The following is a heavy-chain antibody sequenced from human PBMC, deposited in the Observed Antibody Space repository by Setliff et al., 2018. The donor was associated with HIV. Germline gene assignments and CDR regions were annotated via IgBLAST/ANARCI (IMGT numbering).Heavy chain of an antibody. V-gene: IGHV1-69*13. J-gene: IGHJ4*02. Sequence: ASVKVSCKASGGRFSSYAMSWVRQAPGQGLEWMGGIIPMFGSANYAQKSQGRVTITADGSTRTVYMVLSSLRSEDTAVYYCARGVDGSYRKFFDNWGQGTLVTVSS. D-gene: IGHD3-16*02. CDR1: GGRFSSYA. CDR3: ARGVDGSYRKFFDN. CDR2: IIPMFGSA.